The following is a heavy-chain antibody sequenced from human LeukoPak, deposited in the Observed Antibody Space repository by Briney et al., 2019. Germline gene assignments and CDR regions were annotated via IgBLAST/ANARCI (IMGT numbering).Heavy chain of an antibody. CDR3: ATSITKYIDWLY. J-gene: IGHJ4*02. D-gene: IGHD3-9*01. CDR1: GYSISSGYY. Sequence: SETLSLTCSVSGYSISSGYYWGWIRQSPGKGLEWIGSVYYNGDTYYNPSLKSRLTMSGDTSKNQFSLYLYSVTAADTAMYYCATSITKYIDWLYWGQGTLVSVSS. CDR2: VYYNGDT. V-gene: IGHV4-38-2*02.